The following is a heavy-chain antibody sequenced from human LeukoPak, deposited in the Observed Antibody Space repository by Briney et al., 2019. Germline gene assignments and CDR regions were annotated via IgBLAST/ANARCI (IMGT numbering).Heavy chain of an antibody. Sequence: SETLSLTCTVSGGSISSYYWSWIRQPPGKGLEWIGYIYYSGSTNYNPSLKSRVTISVDTSKNQFSLKLSSVTAADTAVYYCARDSGIKRTISRFDYWGQGTLVTVSS. CDR1: GGSISSYY. V-gene: IGHV4-59*12. J-gene: IGHJ4*02. CDR3: ARDSGIKRTISRFDY. D-gene: IGHD3-9*01. CDR2: IYYSGST.